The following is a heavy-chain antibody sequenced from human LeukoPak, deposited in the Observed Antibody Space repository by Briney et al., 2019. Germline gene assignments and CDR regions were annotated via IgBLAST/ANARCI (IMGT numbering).Heavy chain of an antibody. CDR2: VFYSGTT. CDR3: ARRGGGDLGVSDWFDP. D-gene: IGHD2-21*02. Sequence: SETLSLTCTVSGGSMTIDNYYWAWIRQPPGKGLEWLGSVFYSGTTYYNPSLSNRVTISVDTSKNQFSLKLSSVTAADTAVYYCARRGGGDLGVSDWFDPWGQGTLVTVSS. CDR1: GGSMTIDNYY. V-gene: IGHV4-39*07. J-gene: IGHJ5*02.